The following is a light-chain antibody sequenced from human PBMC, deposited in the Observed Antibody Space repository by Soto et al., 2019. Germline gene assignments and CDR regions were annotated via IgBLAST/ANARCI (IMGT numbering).Light chain of an antibody. V-gene: IGKV2-28*01. CDR1: QSLLHSNGYNY. CDR2: LGS. J-gene: IGKJ5*01. CDR3: MQTRQPPIT. Sequence: DIVMTQSPLSLPVTPGEPASISCRSSQSLLHSNGYNYLDWYLQKPGQSPQLLIYLGSNRASGVPDRFSGSGSGTDFTLKISRVEAEDVGVYYCMQTRQPPITFGQGTRLEIK.